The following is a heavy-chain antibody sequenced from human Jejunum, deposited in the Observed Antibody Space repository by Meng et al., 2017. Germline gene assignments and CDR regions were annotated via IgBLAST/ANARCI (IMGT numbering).Heavy chain of an antibody. CDR2: ISAYNGMT. V-gene: IGHV1-18*01. D-gene: IGHD6-6*01. J-gene: IGHJ4*02. CDR3: ARDRITYSSSSSLGY. CDR1: GYTFTNYV. Sequence: ASVKVSCKASGYTFTNYVLAWVRQAPGQGLEWMGWISAYNGMTNYAPKLRGRVTMTTDTSTSTAYMELRSLRSDDTAVYYCARDRITYSSSSSLGYWGQGTQVTGSS.